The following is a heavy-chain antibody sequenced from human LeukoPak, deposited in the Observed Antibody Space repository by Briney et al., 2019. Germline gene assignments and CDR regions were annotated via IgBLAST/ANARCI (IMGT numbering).Heavy chain of an antibody. CDR1: GFTFSNFA. CDR3: VNQISGWVY. CDR2: ISRNGDST. D-gene: IGHD6-19*01. V-gene: IGHV3-64D*06. J-gene: IGHJ4*02. Sequence: QPGGSLRLSCSASGFTFSNFAMHWVRQAPGKGLEYVSAISRNGDSTYYADSVKGRFTISRDNSKNTLYPQMSSLRTEDTAVYYCVNQISGWVYWGQGTLVTVSS.